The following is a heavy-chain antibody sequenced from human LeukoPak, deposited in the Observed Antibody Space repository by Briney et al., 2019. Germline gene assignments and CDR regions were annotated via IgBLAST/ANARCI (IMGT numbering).Heavy chain of an antibody. Sequence: PSETLSLTCTVSGVSVSNHYWTWIRQPAGKGLEWIGRIYSSGSTNYHPSLKSRVTMSVDTSKNQFSLKLSSVTAADTAVYYCARELFPQGANCFDPWGQGTLVTVSS. D-gene: IGHD3-10*02. J-gene: IGHJ5*02. CDR1: GVSVSNHY. CDR2: IYSSGST. V-gene: IGHV4-4*07. CDR3: ARELFPQGANCFDP.